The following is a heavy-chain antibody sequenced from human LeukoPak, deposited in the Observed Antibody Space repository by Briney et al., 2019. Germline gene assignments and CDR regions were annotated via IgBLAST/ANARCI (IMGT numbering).Heavy chain of an antibody. CDR1: GFTFSIYS. CDR2: IASNSGTI. D-gene: IGHD2-21*01. J-gene: IGHJ4*02. Sequence: GGSLRLSCAASGFTFSIYSMNWVRQAPGKGLEWISYIASNSGTIYYTDSVKGRFTISRDNAKNSLYLQMNSLRAEDTAVYYCARVAPGHDIGRGYFDYWGQGTLVTVSS. V-gene: IGHV3-48*01. CDR3: ARVAPGHDIGRGYFDY.